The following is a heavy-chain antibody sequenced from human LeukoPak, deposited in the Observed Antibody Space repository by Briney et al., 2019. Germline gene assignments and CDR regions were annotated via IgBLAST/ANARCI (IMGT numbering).Heavy chain of an antibody. V-gene: IGHV5-51*01. CDR1: GYSFTIYW. CDR2: IYPGDPDT. J-gene: IGHJ4*02. D-gene: IGHD6-19*01. CDR3: ARRLKNSNGWTFDY. Sequence: GGSLKISCKGSGYSFTIYWIGWVRQMPGKGLEWMGIIYPGDPDTRYSPSFQGQVTISADRSINTAYLQWSSLKASDTAIYYCARRLKNSNGWTFDYWGQGTLVTVSS.